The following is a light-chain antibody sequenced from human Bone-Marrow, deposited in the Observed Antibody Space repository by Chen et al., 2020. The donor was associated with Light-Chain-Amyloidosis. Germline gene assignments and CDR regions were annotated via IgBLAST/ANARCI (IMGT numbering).Light chain of an antibody. CDR3: SSYSFSHTPCV. Sequence: QSALTQPASVSGSPGQSITISCTGTRSDIGASKYVSWYQQYPGKPPKRIIYEGTYRPSGVSNRFSDSKAGDTASLTVSGLQAEDDADYYCSSYSFSHTPCVFGGGTKLTVL. CDR2: EGT. V-gene: IGLV2-14*01. CDR1: RSDIGASKY. J-gene: IGLJ3*02.